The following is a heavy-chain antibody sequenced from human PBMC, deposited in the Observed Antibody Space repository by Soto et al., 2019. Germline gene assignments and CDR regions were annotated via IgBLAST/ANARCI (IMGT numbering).Heavy chain of an antibody. D-gene: IGHD3-16*01. Sequence: QVQLVESGGGVVQPGRSLRLSCAASGFTFSHYGMHWVRQAPGKGLEWVAVIWDDGIKKFYPDSVRGRFTISRDNSENTLFLQMNCLTAQDTAIYYCVRGGNVAGAFDIRGQGTMVTVSS. CDR1: GFTFSHYG. V-gene: IGHV3-33*01. J-gene: IGHJ3*02. CDR2: IWDDGIKK. CDR3: VRGGNVAGAFDI.